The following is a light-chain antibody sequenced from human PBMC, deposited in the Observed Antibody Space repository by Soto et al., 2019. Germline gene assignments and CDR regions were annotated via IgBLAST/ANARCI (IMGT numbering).Light chain of an antibody. CDR2: DAS. CDR1: QSVSTY. CDR3: QLYGISPH. Sequence: EKVMTQSPATVSVSPGERATLSCRASQSVSTYLAWYQQKPGQAPRLLIYDASNRATGIPARFSGSASGTDFTLTINRLEPEDFAVYYCQLYGISPHFGQGTRLEIK. V-gene: IGKV3-11*01. J-gene: IGKJ5*01.